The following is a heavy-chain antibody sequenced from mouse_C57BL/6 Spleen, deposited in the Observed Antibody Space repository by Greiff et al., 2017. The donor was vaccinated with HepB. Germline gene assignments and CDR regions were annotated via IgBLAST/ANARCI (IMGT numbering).Heavy chain of an antibody. V-gene: IGHV5-4*01. CDR3: ARETGGYYYAMDY. J-gene: IGHJ4*01. CDR1: GFTFSSYA. Sequence: EVKLVESGGGLVKPGGSLKLSCAASGFTFSSYAMSWVRQTPEKRLEWVATISDGGSYTYYPDNVKGRFTISRDNAKNNLYLQMSHLKSEDTAMYYCARETGGYYYAMDYWGQGTSVTVSS. CDR2: ISDGGSYT. D-gene: IGHD4-1*01.